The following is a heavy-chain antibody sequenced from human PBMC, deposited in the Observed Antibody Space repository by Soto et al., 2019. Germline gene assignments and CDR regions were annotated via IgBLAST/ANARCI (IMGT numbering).Heavy chain of an antibody. J-gene: IGHJ4*02. CDR2: IYYSGSI. Sequence: QVQLQESGPGLVKPSETLSLTCTVSGDSISSLYWSWIRQPPGKGLEWIGYIYYSGSINYNPSLKSRVTISVDPSKTQFSLRLSSVTAADTAVYYCAKSLWDTSGWKTDSWGQGTLVTVSS. D-gene: IGHD6-19*01. CDR1: GDSISSLY. CDR3: AKSLWDTSGWKTDS. V-gene: IGHV4-59*01.